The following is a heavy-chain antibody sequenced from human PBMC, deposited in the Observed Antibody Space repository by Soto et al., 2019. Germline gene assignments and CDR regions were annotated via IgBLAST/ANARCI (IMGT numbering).Heavy chain of an antibody. CDR3: ARGRWFEP. CDR1: GGPLSNEY. J-gene: IGHJ5*02. CDR2: IYSSGST. V-gene: IGHV4-59*01. Sequence: SETLSLTCAVSGGPLSNEYWNWIRQPPGKGLEWIGYIYSSGSTSYNPSLKSAITMSVDTSKNQFSLKLTSVTAADTAVYYCARGRWFEPWGQGTLVTVSS.